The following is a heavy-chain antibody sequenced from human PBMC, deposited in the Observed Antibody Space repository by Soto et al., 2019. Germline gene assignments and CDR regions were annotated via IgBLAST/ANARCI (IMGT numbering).Heavy chain of an antibody. CDR2: IVAGSGNT. CDR3: AAPITIFGDREYYFDY. J-gene: IGHJ4*02. V-gene: IGHV1-58*01. CDR1: GFTFTSSA. D-gene: IGHD3-3*01. Sequence: GASVKVSCKASGFTFTSSAVQWVRRARGQRLEWIGWIVAGSGNTNYAQRFQERVTITRDMSTSTAYMELSSLRSEDTAVYYCAAPITIFGDREYYFDYWGQGTLVTVSS.